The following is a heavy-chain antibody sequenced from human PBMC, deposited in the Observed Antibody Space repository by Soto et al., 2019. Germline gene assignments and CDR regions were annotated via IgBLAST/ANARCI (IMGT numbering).Heavy chain of an antibody. CDR3: ASLNFDILTGYYAFDL. J-gene: IGHJ3*01. V-gene: IGHV4-59*08. Sequence: LSVTKRGCGGSVSGYWWRWIRQSQEKGLEYIGYISYSGSTNYNPSLKSRVTTSLDTSKNQFSLKLSSVTAADTAIYYCASLNFDILTGYYAFDLWGQGTMVTVSS. CDR2: ISYSGST. D-gene: IGHD3-9*01. CDR1: GGSVSGYW.